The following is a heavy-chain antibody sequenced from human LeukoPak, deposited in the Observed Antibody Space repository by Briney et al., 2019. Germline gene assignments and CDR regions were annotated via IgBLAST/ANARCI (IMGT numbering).Heavy chain of an antibody. CDR3: ARLLWFGELLGGRDYFDY. CDR2: ISYDGSNK. CDR1: GFTFSSYA. D-gene: IGHD3-10*01. Sequence: GRSLRLSCAASGFTFSSYAMHWVRQAPGKGLEWVAVISYDGSNKYYADSVKGRFTISRDNSKNTLYLQMNSLRAEDTAVYYCARLLWFGELLGGRDYFDYWGQGTLVTVSS. J-gene: IGHJ4*02. V-gene: IGHV3-30*04.